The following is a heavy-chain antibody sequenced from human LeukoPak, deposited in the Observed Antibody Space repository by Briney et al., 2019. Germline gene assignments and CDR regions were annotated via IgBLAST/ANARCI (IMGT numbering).Heavy chain of an antibody. CDR3: ARPKITGTTDYFQH. Sequence: SETLSLTCTVSGGSISSSSYYWGWIRQPPGKGLEWIGSIYYSGSTDYNPSLKSRGTISVDTSKNQFSLKLSSVTAADTAVYYCARPKITGTTDYFQHWGQGTLVTVSS. CDR2: IYYSGST. D-gene: IGHD1-7*01. CDR1: GGSISSSSYY. J-gene: IGHJ1*01. V-gene: IGHV4-39*01.